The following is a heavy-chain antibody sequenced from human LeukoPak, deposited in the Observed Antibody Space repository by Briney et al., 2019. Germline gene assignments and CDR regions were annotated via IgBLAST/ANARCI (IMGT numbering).Heavy chain of an antibody. CDR1: GFTFSTYT. V-gene: IGHV3-21*01. Sequence: GGSLRLSCAASGFTFSTYTMNWVRQAPGKGLEWVSSISSSSSYIYYADSAKGRFTISRDNTKKSPYLQMNSLRAEDTAVYYCATDTGIAGATQYFDYWGQGTLVTVSS. CDR3: ATDTGIAGATQYFDY. J-gene: IGHJ4*02. CDR2: ISSSSSYI. D-gene: IGHD1-26*01.